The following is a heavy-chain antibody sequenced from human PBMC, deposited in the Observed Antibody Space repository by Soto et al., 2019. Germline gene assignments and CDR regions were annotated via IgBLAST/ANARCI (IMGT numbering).Heavy chain of an antibody. CDR3: ASGYYDSSGYYYYYYGMDV. D-gene: IGHD3-22*01. J-gene: IGHJ6*02. CDR2: IYSGGST. V-gene: IGHV3-66*01. Sequence: GGSLRLSCAASGFTVSSNYMSWVRQAPGKGLEWVSVIYSGGSTYYADSVKGRFTISRDNSKNTLYLQMNSLRAEDTAVYYCASGYYDSSGYYYYYYGMDVWGQGTTVTVSS. CDR1: GFTVSSNY.